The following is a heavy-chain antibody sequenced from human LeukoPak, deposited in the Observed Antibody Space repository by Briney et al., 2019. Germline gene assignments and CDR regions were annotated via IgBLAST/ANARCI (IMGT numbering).Heavy chain of an antibody. D-gene: IGHD3-3*01. J-gene: IGHJ5*01. CDR1: GFTFSSHA. CDR3: ARVHYDFWSGHYTGTFDF. V-gene: IGHV3-30*04. CDR2: LSYDASNK. Sequence: RGSLRLSCAASGFTFSSHAMFWVRQAPGKGLEWVAVLSYDASNKYYADSVKGRFTISRDNSKNTLYLQMNGLRPEDTAVYYCARVHYDFWSGHYTGTFDFWGQGTLVTVSS.